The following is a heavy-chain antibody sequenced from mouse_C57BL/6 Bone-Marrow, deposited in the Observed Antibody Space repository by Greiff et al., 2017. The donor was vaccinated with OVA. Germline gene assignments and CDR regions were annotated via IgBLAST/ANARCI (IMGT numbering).Heavy chain of an antibody. J-gene: IGHJ4*01. D-gene: IGHD1-1*01. CDR3: ARSYYGSSLYAMDY. CDR2: ISNGGGST. Sequence: EVQLVESGGGLVQPGGSLKLSCAASGFTFSDYYMYWVRQTPEKRLEWVAYISNGGGSTYYPDTVKGRFTISRDNAKNTLYLQMSRLKSEDTAIYYCARSYYGSSLYAMDYWGQGTSVTVSS. CDR1: GFTFSDYY. V-gene: IGHV5-12*01.